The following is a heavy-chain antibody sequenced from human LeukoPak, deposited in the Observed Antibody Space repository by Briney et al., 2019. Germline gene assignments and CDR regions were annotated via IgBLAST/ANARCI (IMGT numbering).Heavy chain of an antibody. J-gene: IGHJ5*02. D-gene: IGHD2-15*01. Sequence: MPGGSLRLSCAASGFTFSSYSMNWVRQAPGKGLEWVSSISSSSSYIFYADSVKGRFTISRDNAKNSLYLQMNSLRAEDTAVYYCARGLGYCSGGSCYVERGGFDPWGQGTLVTVSS. CDR3: ARGLGYCSGGSCYVERGGFDP. CDR2: ISSSSSYI. V-gene: IGHV3-21*01. CDR1: GFTFSSYS.